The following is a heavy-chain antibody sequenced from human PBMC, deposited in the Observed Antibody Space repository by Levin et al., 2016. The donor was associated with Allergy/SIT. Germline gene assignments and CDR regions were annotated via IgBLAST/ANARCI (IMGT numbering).Heavy chain of an antibody. CDR3: ARGSVVVTAISPVVNP. J-gene: IGHJ5*02. Sequence: WVRQAPGQGLEWMGIINPSGGSTSYAQKFQGRVTMTRDTSTSTVYMELSSLRSEDTAVYYCARGSVVVTAISPVVNPWGQGTLVTVSS. V-gene: IGHV1-46*01. CDR2: INPSGGST. D-gene: IGHD2-21*02.